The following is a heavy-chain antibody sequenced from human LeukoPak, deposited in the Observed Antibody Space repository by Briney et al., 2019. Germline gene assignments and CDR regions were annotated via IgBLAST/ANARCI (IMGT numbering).Heavy chain of an antibody. CDR1: GFTFSSYW. CDR3: AREYSSSWYPLYYFDY. CDR2: INTDGSST. Sequence: GGSLRLSCAASGFTFSSYWMHWVRQAPGKGLVWVSRINTDGSSTSYADSVKGRFTISRDSAKNTLYLQMNSLRAEDTAVYYCAREYSSSWYPLYYFDYWGQGTLVTVPS. D-gene: IGHD6-13*01. J-gene: IGHJ4*02. V-gene: IGHV3-74*01.